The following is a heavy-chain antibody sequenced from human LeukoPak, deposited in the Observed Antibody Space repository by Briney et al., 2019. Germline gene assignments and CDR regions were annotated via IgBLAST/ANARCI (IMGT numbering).Heavy chain of an antibody. Sequence: SVTVSCKASGGTFSSYAISWVRQAPGQGLEWMGRIIPILGIANYAQKFQGRVTITADRSTSTAYMELSSLRSEDTAVYYCARDPDSSSPDAHFDYWGQGTLVTVSS. V-gene: IGHV1-69*04. CDR2: IIPILGIA. CDR3: ARDPDSSSPDAHFDY. CDR1: GGTFSSYA. D-gene: IGHD6-6*01. J-gene: IGHJ4*02.